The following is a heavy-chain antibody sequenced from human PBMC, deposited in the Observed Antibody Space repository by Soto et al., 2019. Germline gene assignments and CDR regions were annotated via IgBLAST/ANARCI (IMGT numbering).Heavy chain of an antibody. J-gene: IGHJ6*02. CDR1: GGSFSGYY. CDR2: IYYSGST. CDR3: ARRRFGSNYGMDV. D-gene: IGHD3-10*01. V-gene: IGHV4-59*06. Sequence: SETLSLTCAVPGGSFSGYYWTWIRQHPGKGLEWIGYIYYSGSTYYNPSLKSRVTISVDTSKNQFSLKLSSVTAADTAVYYCARRRFGSNYGMDVWGQGTTVTVSS.